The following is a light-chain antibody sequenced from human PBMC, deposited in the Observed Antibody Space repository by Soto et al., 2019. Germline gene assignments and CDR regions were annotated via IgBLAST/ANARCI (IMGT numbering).Light chain of an antibody. CDR3: QQSYSTPYT. Sequence: DIQMTQSPSSLSASVGDRVTITCRASQIISSYLNWYQQKPGKAPKLLSYAASSLQSGVPSRFSGSGSGTDFTLTISSLQPEDFATYYCQQSYSTPYTFGQGTQLEIK. CDR1: QIISSY. CDR2: AAS. J-gene: IGKJ2*01. V-gene: IGKV1-39*01.